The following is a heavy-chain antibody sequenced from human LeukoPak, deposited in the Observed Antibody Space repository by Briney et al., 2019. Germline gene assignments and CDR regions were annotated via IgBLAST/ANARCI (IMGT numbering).Heavy chain of an antibody. CDR1: GFTFIICS. J-gene: IGHJ6*02. V-gene: IGHV3-64D*06. D-gene: IGHD3-22*01. Sequence: RGSLMRISSASGFTFIICSMHWVRQAPGKGLQYVSAVSGNGGSTYYADSVKGRFTISRDNSKNTLYLQMSSLRADDTAVYYCVGYGSDTSCGCSGYGMDVWGQGTTVTVSS. CDR3: VGYGSDTSCGCSGYGMDV. CDR2: VSGNGGST.